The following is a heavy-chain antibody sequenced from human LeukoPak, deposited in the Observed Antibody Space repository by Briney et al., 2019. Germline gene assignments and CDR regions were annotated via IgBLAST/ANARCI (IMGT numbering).Heavy chain of an antibody. Sequence: SVKVSCKASGGTFSSYAISWVRQAPGQGLEWMGGIIPIFGTANYAQKFQGRVTITADKSTSTVYMEVSSLRSEDTAVYYCVREEQLERQPSYGMDVWGKGTTVTVSS. CDR3: VREEQLERQPSYGMDV. CDR1: GGTFSSYA. V-gene: IGHV1-69*06. CDR2: IIPIFGTA. J-gene: IGHJ6*04. D-gene: IGHD1-1*01.